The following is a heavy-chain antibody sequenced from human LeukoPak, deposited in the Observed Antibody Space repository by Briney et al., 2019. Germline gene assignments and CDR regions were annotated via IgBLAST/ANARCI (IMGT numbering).Heavy chain of an antibody. CDR3: ARERLSGIAAFDY. CDR2: IWYDGSNK. V-gene: IGHV3-33*01. D-gene: IGHD6-13*01. CDR1: GFTFSNYG. Sequence: GKSLRLSCAASGFTFSNYGMHWVRQAPGKGLEWVAVIWYDGSNKFHVDSVKGRFTISRDNSKNTVYLQMNSLRAEDTAAYYCARERLSGIAAFDYWGQGTLVTVSS. J-gene: IGHJ4*02.